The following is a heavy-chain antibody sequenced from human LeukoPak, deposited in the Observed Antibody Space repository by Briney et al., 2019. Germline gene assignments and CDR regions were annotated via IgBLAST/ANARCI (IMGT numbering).Heavy chain of an antibody. J-gene: IGHJ3*02. D-gene: IGHD6-19*01. V-gene: IGHV3-30-3*01. CDR2: ISYDGSNK. Sequence: PGRSLRLSCAASGFTFSSYAMHWVRQAPGKGLEWVAVISYDGSNKYYADSVKGRFTISRDNSKNTLYLQMNSLRAEDTAVYYCATTIAEAHGAFDIWGQGTMVTVSS. CDR1: GFTFSSYA. CDR3: ATTIAEAHGAFDI.